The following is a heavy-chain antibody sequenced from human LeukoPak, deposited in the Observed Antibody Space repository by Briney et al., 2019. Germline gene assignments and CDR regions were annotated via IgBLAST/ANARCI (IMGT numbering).Heavy chain of an antibody. J-gene: IGHJ4*02. CDR3: ASITILASYYFDY. Sequence: SETLSLTCTVSGGSISSSSYYWGWIRQPPGKGLEWIGSIYYSGSTYYNPSLKSRVTISVDTSKNQFSLKLSSVTAADRAVYYCASITILASYYFDYWGQGTLVTVSS. CDR1: GGSISSSSYY. D-gene: IGHD3-3*01. V-gene: IGHV4-39*01. CDR2: IYYSGST.